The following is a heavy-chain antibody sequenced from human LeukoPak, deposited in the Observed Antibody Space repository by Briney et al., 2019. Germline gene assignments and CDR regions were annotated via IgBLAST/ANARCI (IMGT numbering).Heavy chain of an antibody. CDR1: GGSISSYY. Sequence: SETLSLTCTVSGGSISSYYWSWIRQPAGKGLEWIGRIYASGSTNYNPSLKSRVTMSVDTSKSQFSLTLTSVTAADTAVYYCASVLYGANGFDYRGQGTPVTVSS. D-gene: IGHD4-23*01. V-gene: IGHV4-4*07. J-gene: IGHJ4*02. CDR3: ASVLYGANGFDY. CDR2: IYASGST.